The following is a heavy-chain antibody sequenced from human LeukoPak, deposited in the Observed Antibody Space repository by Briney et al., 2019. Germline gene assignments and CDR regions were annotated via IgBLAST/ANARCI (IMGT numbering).Heavy chain of an antibody. J-gene: IGHJ4*02. CDR2: IYYSGST. Sequence: SETLSLTCTVSGGSISSSSYYWGWIRQPPGKGLEWIGSIYYSGSTYYNPSLKSRVTISVDTSKNQFSLKLSSVTAADTAVYYCARHVPPEGGDSNYEYFDYWGQGTLVTVSS. CDR1: GGSISSSSYY. CDR3: ARHVPPEGGDSNYEYFDY. V-gene: IGHV4-39*01. D-gene: IGHD4-11*01.